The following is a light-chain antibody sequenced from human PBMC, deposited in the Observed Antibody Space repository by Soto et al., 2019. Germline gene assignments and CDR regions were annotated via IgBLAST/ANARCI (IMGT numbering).Light chain of an antibody. CDR3: QQRSNWPRRVFT. V-gene: IGKV3-11*01. J-gene: IGKJ3*01. Sequence: EIVLTQSPATLSLSPGERATLSCRASQSVSSYLAWYQQKPGQAPRLLIYDASNRATGIPARFSGSGSGTAFTLTISSLEPEDFAVYYCQQRSNWPRRVFTFGPGTKVDIK. CDR1: QSVSSY. CDR2: DAS.